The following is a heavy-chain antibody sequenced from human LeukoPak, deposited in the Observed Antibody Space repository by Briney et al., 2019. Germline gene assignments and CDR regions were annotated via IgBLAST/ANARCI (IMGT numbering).Heavy chain of an antibody. Sequence: GGSLRLSCAASGFTFDDYGVSWVRQAPGKGLEWVSGINWNGGSTGYADSVKGRFTISRDNAKNSLYLQMNSLRAEDTALYYCARAGNSGWYYNWFDPWGQGTLVTVSS. CDR1: GFTFDDYG. CDR2: INWNGGST. CDR3: ARAGNSGWYYNWFDP. J-gene: IGHJ5*02. V-gene: IGHV3-20*04. D-gene: IGHD6-19*01.